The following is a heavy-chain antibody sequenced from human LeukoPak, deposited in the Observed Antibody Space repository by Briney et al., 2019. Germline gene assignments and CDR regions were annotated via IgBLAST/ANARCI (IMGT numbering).Heavy chain of an antibody. CDR2: ISSSGSTI. CDR3: ARDSRDSSVDY. Sequence: GGSLRLSCAASGFTFSDYYMSWIRQAPGKGLEWVSYISSSGSTIYYADSVKGRFTNSRDNAKNSLFLQMNSLRAEDTAVYYCARDSRDSSVDYWGQGTLVTVSS. J-gene: IGHJ4*02. CDR1: GFTFSDYY. V-gene: IGHV3-11*01. D-gene: IGHD6-13*01.